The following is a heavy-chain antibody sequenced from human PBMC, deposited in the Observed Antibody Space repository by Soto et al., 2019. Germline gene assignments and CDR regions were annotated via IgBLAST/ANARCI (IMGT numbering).Heavy chain of an antibody. J-gene: IGHJ4*01. CDR3: ARFYDFWTGFRGHFDY. CDR2: IYYSGIT. Sequence: SETLALTCTVSGGSITSSLWSWMRQPPGKGLEWIGYIYYSGITNYNPSLESRVTISLDTSKSQFSLNLNSVTAADTAVYYCARFYDFWTGFRGHFDYWGHGTLVTVSS. D-gene: IGHD3-3*01. CDR1: GGSITSSL. V-gene: IGHV4-59*01.